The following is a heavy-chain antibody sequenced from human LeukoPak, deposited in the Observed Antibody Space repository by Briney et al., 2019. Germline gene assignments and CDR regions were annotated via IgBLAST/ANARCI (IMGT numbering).Heavy chain of an antibody. CDR2: FYYSGST. CDR3: AREYCSSTSCHLFDY. J-gene: IGHJ4*02. V-gene: IGHV4-31*03. CDR1: GGSISSGGYY. Sequence: PSQTLSLTCTVSGGSISSGGYYWSWIRQHPGKGLEWIGYFYYSGSTYYNPSLKSRVTISVDTSKNQFSLKLSSVTAADTAVYYCAREYCSSTSCHLFDYWGQGTLVTVSS. D-gene: IGHD2-2*01.